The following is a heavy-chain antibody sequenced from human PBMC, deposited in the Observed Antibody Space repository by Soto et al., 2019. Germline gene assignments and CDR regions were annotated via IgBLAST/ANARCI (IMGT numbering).Heavy chain of an antibody. CDR2: IKSKVDGETT. Sequence: EVQLVESGGGLVKPGGSLRLSCSASGFTFSGAGMSWVRQAPGRGLEWVALIKSKVDGETTHYAAPVQGRFSISRDDLKNTVYLQVNSLKTEDTAVYYCAADSPARGGGEFDYWGQGALVTVSS. CDR3: AADSPARGGGEFDY. CDR1: GFTFSGAG. J-gene: IGHJ4*02. V-gene: IGHV3-15*01. D-gene: IGHD3-16*01.